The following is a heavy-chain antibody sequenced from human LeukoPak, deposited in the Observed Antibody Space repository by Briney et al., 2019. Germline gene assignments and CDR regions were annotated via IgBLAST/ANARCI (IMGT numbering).Heavy chain of an antibody. Sequence: PSETLSLTCTVSGGSISSYYWSWIRQPAGRGLEWIGRIYTSGSTNYNPSLKSRVTMSVDTSKNQISLKVNSVTAADTAVYYCARESYSSSYLFDFWGQGTLVTVSS. D-gene: IGHD6-6*01. V-gene: IGHV4-4*07. CDR1: GGSISSYY. CDR3: ARESYSSSYLFDF. J-gene: IGHJ4*02. CDR2: IYTSGST.